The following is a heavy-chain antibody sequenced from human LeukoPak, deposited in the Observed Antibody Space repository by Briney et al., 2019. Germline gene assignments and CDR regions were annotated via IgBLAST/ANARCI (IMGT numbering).Heavy chain of an antibody. V-gene: IGHV3-30*02. CDR2: IRCDGSNK. J-gene: IGHJ6*03. Sequence: GGSLRLSCAASGFTFSSYGMHWVRQAPGKGLEWVTFIRCDGSNKYYAESVKGRFTISRDNSKNTLYLQMNSLRAEDTAVYYCAKVSSYYCMDVWGKGTTVTVSS. CDR1: GFTFSSYG. CDR3: AKVSSYYCMDV.